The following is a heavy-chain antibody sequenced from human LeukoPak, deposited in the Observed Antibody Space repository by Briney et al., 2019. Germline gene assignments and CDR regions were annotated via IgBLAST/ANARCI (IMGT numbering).Heavy chain of an antibody. D-gene: IGHD6-13*01. V-gene: IGHV1-58*01. CDR1: GFTFSNSA. J-gene: IGHJ4*02. CDR3: ARRYSSTWHSDY. Sequence: GASVKVSCKASGFTFSNSAVQWVRQARGQRLEWIGWIVVGSGNTNYAQKFQERVTITRDMSTSTAYMELSSLRSEDTAVYYCARRYSSTWHSDYWGQGTLVTVSS. CDR2: IVVGSGNT.